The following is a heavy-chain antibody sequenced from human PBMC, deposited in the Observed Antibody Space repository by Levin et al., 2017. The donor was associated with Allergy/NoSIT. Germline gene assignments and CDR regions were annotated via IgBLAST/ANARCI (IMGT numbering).Heavy chain of an antibody. J-gene: IGHJ3*02. CDR3: ARGDITMVRGVINLDAFDI. CDR1: GFTFSSYD. D-gene: IGHD3-10*01. Sequence: PGGSLRLSCAASGFTFSSYDMHWVRQATGKGLEWVSAIGTAGDTYYPGSVKGRFTISRENAKNSLYLQMNSLRAGDTAVYYCARGDITMVRGVINLDAFDIWGQGTMVTVSS. V-gene: IGHV3-13*04. CDR2: IGTAGDT.